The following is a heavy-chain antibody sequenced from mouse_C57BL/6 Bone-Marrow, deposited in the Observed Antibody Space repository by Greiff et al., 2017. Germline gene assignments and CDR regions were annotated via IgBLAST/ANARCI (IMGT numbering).Heavy chain of an antibody. Sequence: VKLQQSGPELVKPGASVKISCKASGYAFSSSWMNWVKQRPGKGLEWIGRIYPGDGDTNYNGKFKGKATLTADKSSSTDYMQLSSLTSEDSAVYFCARRLTAMDYWGQGTSVTVAS. J-gene: IGHJ4*01. CDR2: IYPGDGDT. D-gene: IGHD3-2*02. CDR1: GYAFSSSW. CDR3: ARRLTAMDY. V-gene: IGHV1-82*01.